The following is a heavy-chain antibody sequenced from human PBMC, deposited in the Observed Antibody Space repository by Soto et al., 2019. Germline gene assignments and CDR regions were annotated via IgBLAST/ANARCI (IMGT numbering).Heavy chain of an antibody. CDR2: INGDGRTT. CDR1: GFTFSNDW. D-gene: IGHD2-2*01. J-gene: IGHJ3*02. V-gene: IGHV3-74*01. CDR3: LMSVLGYCTSTSCHPGFDI. Sequence: GGSLRLSCAASGFTFSNDWMHWVRQAPGKGLEWVSRINGDGRTTIYADSVKGRFSISRDNAKNPLYLQMNSLRAEDTAVYYCLMSVLGYCTSTSCHPGFDIWGQGTMVTVSS.